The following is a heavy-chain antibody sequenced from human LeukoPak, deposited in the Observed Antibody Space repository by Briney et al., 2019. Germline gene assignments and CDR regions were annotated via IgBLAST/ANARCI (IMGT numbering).Heavy chain of an antibody. V-gene: IGHV3-53*01. CDR2: IYSGGST. Sequence: GGSLRLSCAASGVTVSDNYMSWVRQAPGKGLEWVSLIYSGGSTYYADSVKGRFTISRDNSKNTLYLQMNSLRAEDTAVYYCTTALIPAAIFWFDPWGQGTLVTVSS. CDR1: GVTVSDNY. J-gene: IGHJ5*02. D-gene: IGHD2-2*02. CDR3: TTALIPAAIFWFDP.